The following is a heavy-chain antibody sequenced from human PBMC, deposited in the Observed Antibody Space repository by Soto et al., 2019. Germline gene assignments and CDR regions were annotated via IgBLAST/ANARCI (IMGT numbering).Heavy chain of an antibody. J-gene: IGHJ4*02. CDR2: INPNSGGT. CDR1: GYTFTDYY. V-gene: IGHV1-2*02. CDR3: ARRKGDYYDSSGSQYYFDY. Sequence: ASVKVSCKASGYTFTDYYVHWVRQAPGQGLEWMGWINPNSGGTKSAQKFQGRVTMTRDTSISTAYMELSRLRSDDTAVYYCARRKGDYYDSSGSQYYFDYWGQGTLVTVSS. D-gene: IGHD3-22*01.